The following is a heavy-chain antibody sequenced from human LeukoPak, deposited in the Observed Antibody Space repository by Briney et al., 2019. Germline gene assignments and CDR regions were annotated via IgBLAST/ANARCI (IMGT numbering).Heavy chain of an antibody. CDR3: AKGALWFGELIYYFGY. CDR2: ISGSGGST. Sequence: GGSLRLSCAASGFTFSSYAMSWVRQAPGKGLEWVSAISGSGGSTYYADSVKGRFTISRDNSKNTLCLQMNSLRAEDTAVYYCAKGALWFGELIYYFGYWGQGTLVTASS. D-gene: IGHD3-10*01. CDR1: GFTFSSYA. V-gene: IGHV3-23*01. J-gene: IGHJ4*02.